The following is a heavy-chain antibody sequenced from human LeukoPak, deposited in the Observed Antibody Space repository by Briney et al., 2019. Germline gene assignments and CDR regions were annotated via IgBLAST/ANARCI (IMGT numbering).Heavy chain of an antibody. CDR1: GFTFSSYG. CDR2: IRYDGSNK. V-gene: IGHV3-30*02. Sequence: PGGSLRLSCAAAGFTFSSYGMHWVRQAPGKGLEWVAFIRYDGSNKYYADSVKGRFTISRDNSKNTLYLQMNSLRAEDTAVYYCAKVGAVAGPKTDAFDIWGQGTMVTVSS. CDR3: AKVGAVAGPKTDAFDI. D-gene: IGHD6-19*01. J-gene: IGHJ3*02.